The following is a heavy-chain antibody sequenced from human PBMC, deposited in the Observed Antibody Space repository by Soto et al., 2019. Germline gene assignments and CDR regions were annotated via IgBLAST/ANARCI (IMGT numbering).Heavy chain of an antibody. D-gene: IGHD3-16*01. CDR1: GYDFIGHG. Sequence: QVPLVQSGGEEKKPGASVMVSCKASGYDFIGHGISWVRQARGQGLEWMGWTNSYNGDTKYARKYQDRITLTQDKATRTVYMALTSLRSYDTAVYYCARDQLLKAPAVVGDKFDSWGQGTLVTVSS. J-gene: IGHJ5*01. CDR3: ARDQLLKAPAVVGDKFDS. V-gene: IGHV1-18*04. CDR2: TNSYNGDT.